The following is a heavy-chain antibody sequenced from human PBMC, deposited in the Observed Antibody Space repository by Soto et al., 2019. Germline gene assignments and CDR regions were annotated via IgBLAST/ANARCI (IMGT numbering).Heavy chain of an antibody. CDR1: GFTFSSYA. J-gene: IGHJ6*02. CDR3: AKDLGSWPPWYYYGMDV. CDR2: ISGSGGST. Sequence: PGGSLRLSCAASGFTFSSYAMSWVRQAPGKGLEWVSAISGSGGSTYYADSVKGRFTISRDNSKNTLYLQMNSLRAEDTAVYYYAKDLGSWPPWYYYGMDVWGQGTTVTVSS. D-gene: IGHD6-13*01. V-gene: IGHV3-23*01.